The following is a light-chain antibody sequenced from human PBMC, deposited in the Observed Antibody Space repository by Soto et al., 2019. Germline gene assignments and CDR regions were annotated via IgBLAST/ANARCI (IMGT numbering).Light chain of an antibody. J-gene: IGKJ4*01. V-gene: IGKV3-20*01. Sequence: EIVLTQSPGTLSLSPGERATLSFGASESGRXSYLAWSQQKPGQAPRLIIYGASSRATGIPDRFSGSGSGTDFTLTISRLEPEDFAVYYCQQYGSSPLTFGGGTKVDIK. CDR1: ESGRXSY. CDR3: QQYGSSPLT. CDR2: GAS.